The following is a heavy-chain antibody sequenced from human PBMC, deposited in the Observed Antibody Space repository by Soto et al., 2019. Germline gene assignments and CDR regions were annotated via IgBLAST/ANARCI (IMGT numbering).Heavy chain of an antibody. CDR3: ARAPDYYDSSGSLSPFDY. CDR2: IYSGGST. D-gene: IGHD3-22*01. Sequence: GGSLRLSCAASGFTVSSNYMSWVRQAPGKGLEWVSVIYSGGSTYYADSVKGRFTISRDNSKNTLYLQMNSLRAEDTAVYYCARAPDYYDSSGSLSPFDYWGQGTLVTVSS. CDR1: GFTVSSNY. V-gene: IGHV3-66*01. J-gene: IGHJ4*02.